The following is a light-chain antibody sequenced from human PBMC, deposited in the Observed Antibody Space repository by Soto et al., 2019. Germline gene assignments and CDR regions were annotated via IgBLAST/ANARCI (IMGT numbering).Light chain of an antibody. J-gene: IGKJ5*01. CDR2: LGS. CDR3: QQSYSTPVIT. V-gene: IGKV2-28*01. Sequence: IVMTQSPLYLPVTPGEPTSIFCRSCHCPLHSHGYNYLDWYLXKPGQSXXLXIYLGSNRASGVPDRFSGSGCGTDFTLTISSLQPEDFSNYYCQQSYSTPVITFGQGTRLDIK. CDR1: HCPLHSHGYNY.